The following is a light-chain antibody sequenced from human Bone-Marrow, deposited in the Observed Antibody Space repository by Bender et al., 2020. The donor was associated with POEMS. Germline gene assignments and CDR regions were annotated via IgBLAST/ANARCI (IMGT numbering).Light chain of an antibody. CDR3: QAWDTYSVI. CDR2: QDT. J-gene: IGLJ2*01. V-gene: IGLV3-1*01. CDR1: DLGDKY. Sequence: SYEVTQPPSVSVSPGQTASITCPGDDLGDKYVAWYQQKPGQSPVLVIYQDTKRPSGIPERFSGSNSGNTATLTISGTQAMDEADCYCQAWDTYSVIFGGGTKLTVL.